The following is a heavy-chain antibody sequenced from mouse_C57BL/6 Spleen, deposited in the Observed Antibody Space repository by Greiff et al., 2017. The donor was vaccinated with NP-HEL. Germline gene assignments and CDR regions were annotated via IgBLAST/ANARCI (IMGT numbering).Heavy chain of an antibody. Sequence: EVQGVESGGGLVKPGGSLKLSCAASGFTFSSYAMSWVRQTPEKRLEWVATISDGGSYTYYPDNVKGRFTISRDNAKNNLYLQMSHLKSEDTAMYYCARDRDGYDGAFDYWGQGTTLTVSS. J-gene: IGHJ2*01. CDR2: ISDGGSYT. V-gene: IGHV5-4*01. CDR1: GFTFSSYA. D-gene: IGHD2-2*01. CDR3: ARDRDGYDGAFDY.